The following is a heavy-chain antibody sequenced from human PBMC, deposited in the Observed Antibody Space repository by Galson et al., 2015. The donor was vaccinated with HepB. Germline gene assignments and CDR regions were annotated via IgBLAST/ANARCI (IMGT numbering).Heavy chain of an antibody. J-gene: IGHJ4*01. D-gene: IGHD6-6*01. V-gene: IGHV1-69*13. Sequence: SVKVSCKASGGTFSSYAISWVRQAPGQGLEWMGWIIPIFGTANYAQKFQGRVTITAYDSTSTAYMELSSLRSEDTAVYYCAGEKYGEQLVRLFDYCSNGTLVTVSS. CDR2: IIPIFGTA. CDR3: AGEKYGEQLVRLFDY. CDR1: GGTFSSYA.